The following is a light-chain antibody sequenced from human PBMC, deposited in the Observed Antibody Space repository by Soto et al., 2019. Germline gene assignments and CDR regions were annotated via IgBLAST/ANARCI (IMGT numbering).Light chain of an antibody. CDR1: QGISDH. V-gene: IGKV1-27*01. CDR2: AAS. CDR3: QKHNGAPFT. Sequence: DIQMTQFPSSLSASVGDRVIITCRASQGISDHLAWYQQKPGKVPKLLIYAASTVQSGVPSRFSGSGSGTEFTLTISSLQPEDVATYYCQKHNGAPFTFGGGTKVEIK. J-gene: IGKJ4*01.